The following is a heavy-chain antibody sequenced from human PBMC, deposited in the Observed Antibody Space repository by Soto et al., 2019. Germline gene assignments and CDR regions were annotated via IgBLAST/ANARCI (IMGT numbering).Heavy chain of an antibody. Sequence: QVQLVQSGAEVKNPGASVKVSCKASGYTITSYGVSWVRQAPGQGLEWMGWISPYNGNTSYVQNLQGRVTMTTDTSTSTAYMELRSLRSADSAVYYCARNYYYGSGTYAVTFDYWGLGNLVTVSS. V-gene: IGHV1-18*01. CDR1: GYTITSYG. CDR3: ARNYYYGSGTYAVTFDY. CDR2: ISPYNGNT. J-gene: IGHJ4*02. D-gene: IGHD3-10*01.